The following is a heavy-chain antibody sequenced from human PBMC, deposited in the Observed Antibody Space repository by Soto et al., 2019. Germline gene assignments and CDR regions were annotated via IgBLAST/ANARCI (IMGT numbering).Heavy chain of an antibody. J-gene: IGHJ3*01. CDR1: GGSVSSGNYF. Sequence: QLQLQESGPGLVKPAETLSLKCAVSGGSVSSGNYFWGWIRQPPGKGLEWIGNIYYNGDTYYSPSFKSRVTMSVDTAQNQFSLRLTSVTAADTAVYYCARRLIDTWNQGHAFDFWGQGTLVTVSS. V-gene: IGHV4-39*01. CDR2: IYYNGDT. D-gene: IGHD1-20*01. CDR3: ARRLIDTWNQGHAFDF.